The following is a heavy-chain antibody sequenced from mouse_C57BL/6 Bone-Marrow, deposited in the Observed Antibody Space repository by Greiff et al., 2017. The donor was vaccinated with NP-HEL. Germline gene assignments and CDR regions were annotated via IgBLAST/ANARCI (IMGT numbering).Heavy chain of an antibody. D-gene: IGHD2-10*01. Sequence: VQLQQSGPELVKPGASVKISCKASGYSFTSYYIHWVKQRPGQGLEWIGWIYPGSGNTKYNEKFKGKATLTADTSSSTAYMQLSSLTSEDSAVYYCARQPRSYTGDYWGQGTTLTVSS. V-gene: IGHV1-66*01. CDR2: IYPGSGNT. J-gene: IGHJ2*01. CDR1: GYSFTSYY. CDR3: ARQPRSYTGDY.